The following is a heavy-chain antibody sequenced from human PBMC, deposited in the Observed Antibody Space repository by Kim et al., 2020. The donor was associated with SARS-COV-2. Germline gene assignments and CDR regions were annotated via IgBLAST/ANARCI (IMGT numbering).Heavy chain of an antibody. CDR1: GFTFSSYW. V-gene: IGHV3-7*01. CDR2: IKQDGSEK. Sequence: GGSLRLSCAASGFTFSSYWMSWVRQAPGKGLEWVANIKQDGSEKYYVDSVKGRFTISRDNAKNSLYLQMNSLRAEDTAVYYCARDRSHYYDSSGDHWGQGTLVTVSS. J-gene: IGHJ4*02. D-gene: IGHD3-22*01. CDR3: ARDRSHYYDSSGDH.